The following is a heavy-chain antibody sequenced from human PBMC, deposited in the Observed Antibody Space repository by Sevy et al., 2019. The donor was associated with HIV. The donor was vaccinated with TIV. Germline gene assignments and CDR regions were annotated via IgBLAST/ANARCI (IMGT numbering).Heavy chain of an antibody. CDR2: ISSDGSDK. CDR3: ARPRANYVDHYFFFAMDV. CDR1: GFAFANYFA. J-gene: IGHJ6*02. V-gene: IGHV3-30-3*01. D-gene: IGHD4-17*01. Sequence: GGSLRLSCAASGFAFANYFAMHWVRQAPGKGLEWVALISSDGSDKYYADSVKGRFTISRDNLKNTLFLQMNSLTTEDTAVYYCARPRANYVDHYFFFAMDVWGQGTTVTVSS.